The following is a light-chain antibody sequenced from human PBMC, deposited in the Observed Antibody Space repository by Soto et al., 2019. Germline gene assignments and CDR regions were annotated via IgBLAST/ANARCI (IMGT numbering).Light chain of an antibody. J-gene: IGKJ1*01. V-gene: IGKV1-5*01. CDR1: QSVGTY. CDR3: QQYNGYSPWA. Sequence: DFQMTQSPSTLSASVGDTVTITCRASQSVGTYLAWYQQKAGKAPKLLIHGASSLESGVPARFGGSGSGTEFTLTISSLQPDDFATYYCQQYNGYSPWAFGQGTKVE. CDR2: GAS.